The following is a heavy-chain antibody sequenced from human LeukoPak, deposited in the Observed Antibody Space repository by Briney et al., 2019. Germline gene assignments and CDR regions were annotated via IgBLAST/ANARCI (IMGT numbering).Heavy chain of an antibody. Sequence: SETLSLTCTVSGGSISSYYWSWIRQPPGKGLEWIGYIYYSGSTNSNPSLKSRVTISVDTSKNQFSLKLSSVTAADSAVYYCARALTYYYDSSGPWDPYYYYYYMDVWGKGTTVTVSS. J-gene: IGHJ6*03. CDR2: IYYSGST. D-gene: IGHD3-22*01. CDR1: GGSISSYY. CDR3: ARALTYYYDSSGPWDPYYYYYYMDV. V-gene: IGHV4-59*01.